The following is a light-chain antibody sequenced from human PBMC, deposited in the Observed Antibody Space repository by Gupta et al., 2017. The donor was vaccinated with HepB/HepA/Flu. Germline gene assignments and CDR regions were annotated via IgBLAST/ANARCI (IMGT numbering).Light chain of an antibody. J-gene: IGKJ1*01. CDR2: YAY. CDR1: QSIGSS. Sequence: EIVLTQSPDSQSVTLKEKVTITCRATQSIGSSLHWYQHKPNQSPKLLIKYAYQSFSRVPSRFSGSGSGTDFTLTINSLEAEDAATYFCQQTSLLPWTFGQGTKVEIK. CDR3: QQTSLLPWT. V-gene: IGKV6-21*01.